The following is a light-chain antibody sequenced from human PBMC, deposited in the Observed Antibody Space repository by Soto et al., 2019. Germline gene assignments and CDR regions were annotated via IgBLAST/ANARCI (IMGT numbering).Light chain of an antibody. J-gene: IGKJ1*01. CDR2: GAS. V-gene: IGKV3-15*01. Sequence: EIVLTQSPATLSVSLGDSATLSCRASQSVSLSLAWYQMRPGQPPRLLIYGASTRATDIPARFSGSGSGTEFTLTISGLQSDNFAVYFCQQYNNWPPWTFGHGTKVDIK. CDR1: QSVSLS. CDR3: QQYNNWPPWT.